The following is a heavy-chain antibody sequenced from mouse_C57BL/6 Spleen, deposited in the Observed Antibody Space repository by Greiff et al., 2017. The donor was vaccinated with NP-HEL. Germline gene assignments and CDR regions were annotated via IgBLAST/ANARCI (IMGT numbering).Heavy chain of an antibody. CDR2: INPSTGGT. V-gene: IGHV1-42*01. CDR1: GYSFTGYY. CDR3: ARSGMVKAWFAY. Sequence: VQLQQSGPELVKPGASVKISCKASGYSFTGYYMNWVKQSPEKSLEWIGEINPSTGGTTYNQKFKAKATLTVDKSSSTAYMQLKSLTSEDSAVYYCARSGMVKAWFAYWGQGTLVTVSA. J-gene: IGHJ3*01. D-gene: IGHD2-2*01.